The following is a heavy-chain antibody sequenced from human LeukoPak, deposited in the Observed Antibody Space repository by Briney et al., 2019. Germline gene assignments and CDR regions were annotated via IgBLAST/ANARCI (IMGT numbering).Heavy chain of an antibody. CDR1: GFTFSSYE. V-gene: IGHV3-48*03. Sequence: GGSLRLSCAASGFTFSSYEMNWVRQAPGKGLEWVSYISSSGSTIYYADSVKGRLTISRDNAKNSLYLQMNSLRAEDTAVYYSAKDQDGVVIWNLGYFDYWGQGTLVTVSS. D-gene: IGHD3-3*01. J-gene: IGHJ4*02. CDR3: AKDQDGVVIWNLGYFDY. CDR2: ISSSGSTI.